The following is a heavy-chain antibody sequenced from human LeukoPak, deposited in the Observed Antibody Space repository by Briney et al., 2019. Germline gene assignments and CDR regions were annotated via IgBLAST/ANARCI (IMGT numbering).Heavy chain of an antibody. CDR3: ARVFGAHWYFDL. CDR1: GGTFSSYA. D-gene: IGHD3-10*01. V-gene: IGHV1-69*04. Sequence: ASVKVSCKASGGTFSSYAISWVRPAPGQGLEWMGRIIPILGIANYAQKFQGRVTITADKSTSTAYMELSSLRSEDTAVYYCARVFGAHWYFDLWGRGTLVTVSS. CDR2: IIPILGIA. J-gene: IGHJ2*01.